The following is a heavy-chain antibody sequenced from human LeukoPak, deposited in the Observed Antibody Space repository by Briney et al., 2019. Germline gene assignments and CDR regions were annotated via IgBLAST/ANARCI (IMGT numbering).Heavy chain of an antibody. CDR3: ARDPAPTSNWFDP. J-gene: IGHJ5*02. V-gene: IGHV1-2*02. Sequence: GASVKVSCKASGYTFTGYYMHWVRQAPGQGLEWMGWINPNSGGTNYAQKFQGRVTMTRDTSISTAYMELSRLRSDDTVVYYCARDPAPTSNWFDPWGQGTLVTVSS. CDR1: GYTFTGYY. D-gene: IGHD1-14*01. CDR2: INPNSGGT.